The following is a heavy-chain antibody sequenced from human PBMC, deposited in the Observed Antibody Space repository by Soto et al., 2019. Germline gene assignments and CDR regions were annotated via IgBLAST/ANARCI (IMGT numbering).Heavy chain of an antibody. CDR3: ARVDSSSWYGP. CDR1: GGSSSGYY. CDR2: INHSGST. D-gene: IGHD6-13*01. V-gene: IGHV4-34*01. Sequence: SGTLSLTCAVYGGSSSGYYWSWIRQPPGKGLEWIGEINHSGSTNYNPSLKSRVTISVDTSKNQFSLKLSSVTAADTAVYYCARVDSSSWYGPWGQGTLVTVSS. J-gene: IGHJ5*02.